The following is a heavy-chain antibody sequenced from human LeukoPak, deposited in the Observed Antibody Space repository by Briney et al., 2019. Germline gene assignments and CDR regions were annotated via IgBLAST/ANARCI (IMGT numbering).Heavy chain of an antibody. CDR2: IKQDGSEK. V-gene: IGHV3-7*01. Sequence: TGGSLGLSCEASGFTFSTYWMSWVRQAPGKGLEWVANIKQDGSEKYYVDSVKGRFTISRDNAKNSLYLQMNSLRAEDTAMYYCARDSAGNDYWGQGTLVTVSS. CDR3: ARDSAGNDY. D-gene: IGHD6-13*01. J-gene: IGHJ4*02. CDR1: GFTFSTYW.